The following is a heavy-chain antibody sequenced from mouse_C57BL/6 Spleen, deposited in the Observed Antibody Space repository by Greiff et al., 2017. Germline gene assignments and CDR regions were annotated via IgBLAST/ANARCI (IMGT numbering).Heavy chain of an antibody. J-gene: IGHJ3*01. CDR1: GFTFSDYG. CDR3: ARPYYDGGSEDWFAY. Sequence: EVQVVESGGGLVKPGGSLKLSCAASGFTFSDYGMHWVRQAPEKGLEWVAYISSGSSTIYYAATVKGRFTISRDNAKNTLFLQLTSLRSEDTAMYYCARPYYDGGSEDWFAYWGQGTLVTVSA. V-gene: IGHV5-17*01. CDR2: ISSGSSTI. D-gene: IGHD1-1*01.